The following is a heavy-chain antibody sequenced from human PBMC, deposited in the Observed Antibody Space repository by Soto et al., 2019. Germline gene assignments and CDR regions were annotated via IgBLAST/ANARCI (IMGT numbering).Heavy chain of an antibody. CDR3: AKAFLQLLGFHYYYMDV. Sequence: GGSLRLSCAASGFTFSSYAMSWVRQAPGKGLEWVSAISGSGGSTYYADSVKGRFTISRDNSKNTLYLQMNSLRAEDTAVYYCAKAFLQLLGFHYYYMDVWGKGTTVTVSS. V-gene: IGHV3-23*01. CDR1: GFTFSSYA. J-gene: IGHJ6*03. D-gene: IGHD2-2*01. CDR2: ISGSGGST.